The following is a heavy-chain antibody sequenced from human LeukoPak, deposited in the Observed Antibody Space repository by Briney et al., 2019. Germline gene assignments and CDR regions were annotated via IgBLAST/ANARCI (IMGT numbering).Heavy chain of an antibody. V-gene: IGHV4-59*01. D-gene: IGHD5-24*01. J-gene: IGHJ4*02. CDR3: ARAPRRDGYLSY. CDR2: IYYSGST. CDR1: GGSISSYY. Sequence: PSETLSLTCTVSGGSISSYYWSWIRQPPGKGLEWIGYIYYSGSTNYNPSLKSRVTISVETSKNEFSLKLRSVTAADTAVYYCARAPRRDGYLSYWGQGTLVTVSS.